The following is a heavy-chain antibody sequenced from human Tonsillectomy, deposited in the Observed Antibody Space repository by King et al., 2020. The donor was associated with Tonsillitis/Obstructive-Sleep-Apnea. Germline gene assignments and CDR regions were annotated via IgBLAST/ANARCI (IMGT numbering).Heavy chain of an antibody. Sequence: LQLQESGPGLVKPSETLSLTCTVSGGSISSSSYYWGWIRQPPGKGLEWIGSIYYSGSTYYNPSLKSRVTISVDTSKNQFSLKLSSVTAADTAVYYCASFSYGYHFDYWGQGTLVTVSS. V-gene: IGHV4-39*01. D-gene: IGHD5-18*01. J-gene: IGHJ4*02. CDR1: GGSISSSSYY. CDR2: IYYSGST. CDR3: ASFSYGYHFDY.